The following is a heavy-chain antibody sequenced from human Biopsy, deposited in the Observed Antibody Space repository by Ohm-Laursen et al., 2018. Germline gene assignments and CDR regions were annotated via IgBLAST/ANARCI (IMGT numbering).Heavy chain of an antibody. CDR1: GGSLSSYS. D-gene: IGHD3-10*01. CDR2: IYTSGIT. Sequence: GTLSLTCIVSGGSLSSYSWSWIRQPAGKGLEWIGQIYTSGITNYNPSLKSRVTMSVDTSKNKFSLRVSSVTAADTAVYYCARDRDRRGWFDPWGQGTMVTVSS. CDR3: ARDRDRRGWFDP. V-gene: IGHV4-4*07. J-gene: IGHJ3*01.